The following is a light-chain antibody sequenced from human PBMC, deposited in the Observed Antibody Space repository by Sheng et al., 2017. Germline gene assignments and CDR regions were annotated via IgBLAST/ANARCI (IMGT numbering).Light chain of an antibody. V-gene: IGKV1-39*01. CDR3: QQSYSTPYT. J-gene: IGKJ2*01. CDR1: QSISRY. CDR2: GAT. Sequence: DIQMTQSPSTLSASIGDRVTITCRASQSISRYINWYQQKPGKAPKLLIYGATSLQSGVPPRFSGSGSGTDFTLTISSLQPEDFATYYCQQSYSTPYTFGQGTKLEMK.